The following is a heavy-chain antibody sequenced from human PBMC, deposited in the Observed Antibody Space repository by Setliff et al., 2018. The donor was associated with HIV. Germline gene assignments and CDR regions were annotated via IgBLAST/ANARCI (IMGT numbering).Heavy chain of an antibody. CDR3: ARDGRRLDAFDI. D-gene: IGHD1-26*01. CDR1: GFTFSSYE. Sequence: GSLRLSCAASGFTFSSYEMNWVRQAPGKGLEWVSYISSSGSTIYYADSVKGRFTISRDNAKNSLYLQMNSLRAEDTAVYYCARDGRRLDAFDIWGQGTMVTVSS. CDR2: ISSSGSTI. V-gene: IGHV3-48*03. J-gene: IGHJ3*02.